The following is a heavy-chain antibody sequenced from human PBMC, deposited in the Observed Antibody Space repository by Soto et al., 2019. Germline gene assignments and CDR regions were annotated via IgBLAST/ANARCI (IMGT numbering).Heavy chain of an antibody. CDR2: ISYDGSNK. Sequence: GGSLRLSCAASGFTFSDYYMSWIRQAPGKGLEWVAVISYDGSNKYYADSVKGRFTISRDNSKNTLYLQMNSLRAEDTAVYYCAANRGYNYYYGMDVWGQGTTVTVSS. J-gene: IGHJ6*02. D-gene: IGHD3-22*01. CDR3: AANRGYNYYYGMDV. V-gene: IGHV3-30-3*01. CDR1: GFTFSDYY.